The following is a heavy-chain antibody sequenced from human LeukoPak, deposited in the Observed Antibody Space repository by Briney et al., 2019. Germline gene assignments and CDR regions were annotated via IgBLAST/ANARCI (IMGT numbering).Heavy chain of an antibody. Sequence: ASVKVSCKASGYTFTSYGISWVRQAPGQGLEWMGWISAYNGNTNYARKLQGRVTMTTDTSTSTAYMELRSLRSDDTAVYYCARGIPGYSSGWYLTDYWGQGTLVTVSS. D-gene: IGHD6-19*01. J-gene: IGHJ4*02. CDR1: GYTFTSYG. V-gene: IGHV1-18*01. CDR2: ISAYNGNT. CDR3: ARGIPGYSSGWYLTDY.